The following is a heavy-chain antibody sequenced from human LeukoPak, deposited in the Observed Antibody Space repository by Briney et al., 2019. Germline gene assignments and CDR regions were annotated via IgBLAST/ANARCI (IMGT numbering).Heavy chain of an antibody. Sequence: ASVKVSCKASGYTFTGDYIHWVRQAPGQGLEWMGWINPYSGGTNYAQKFRGRVTMTRDTSISTAYVDLSRLTSDDTAVYFCARCEIYCINGFCYKEPCDYWGQGTLVTVSS. V-gene: IGHV1-2*02. CDR3: ARCEIYCINGFCYKEPCDY. D-gene: IGHD2-8*01. CDR2: INPYSGGT. CDR1: GYTFTGDY. J-gene: IGHJ4*02.